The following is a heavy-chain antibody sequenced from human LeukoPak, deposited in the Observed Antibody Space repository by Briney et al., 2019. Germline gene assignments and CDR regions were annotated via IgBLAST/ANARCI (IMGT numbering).Heavy chain of an antibody. Sequence: GASVKVSCKASGYTFTSYGISWVRQAPGQGLEWMGWISAYNGTTNYAQKLQGRVTMTTDTSTSTAYMELRSLRSDDTAVYYCARILWSDYYYYMDVWGKGTTVTVSS. V-gene: IGHV1-18*01. D-gene: IGHD3-10*01. CDR3: ARILWSDYYYYMDV. CDR2: ISAYNGTT. CDR1: GYTFTSYG. J-gene: IGHJ6*03.